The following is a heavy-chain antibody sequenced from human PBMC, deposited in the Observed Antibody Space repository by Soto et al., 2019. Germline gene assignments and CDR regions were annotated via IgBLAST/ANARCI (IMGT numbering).Heavy chain of an antibody. Sequence: HLQLQESGPGLVKPSEILSLTCTVSGGSISSTDDYWGWIRQPPGKGLEWIGTIYYDGTTYYIPSLTSRVTISVDTSKNQFSLKLSSVTAADTAVYYCARVTTLEPHYYYMDVWGKGTTVTVSS. CDR1: GGSISSTDDY. CDR3: ARVTTLEPHYYYMDV. J-gene: IGHJ6*03. V-gene: IGHV4-39*01. D-gene: IGHD1-1*01. CDR2: IYYDGTT.